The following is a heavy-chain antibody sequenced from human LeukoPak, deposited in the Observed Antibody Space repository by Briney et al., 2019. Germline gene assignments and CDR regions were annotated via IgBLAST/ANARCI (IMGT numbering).Heavy chain of an antibody. V-gene: IGHV3-48*02. CDR2: ITSSSTTM. Sequence: GGSLRLSCAASGYTFSTYSMNWVRQAPGKGLQWVSYITSSSTTMYYTDSVKGRFTISRDNAKNSLYLQMNSLRDEDTAVYYCARDLCSGSRCSDYWGQGTLVTVSS. CDR3: ARDLCSGSRCSDY. D-gene: IGHD2-15*01. J-gene: IGHJ4*02. CDR1: GYTFSTYS.